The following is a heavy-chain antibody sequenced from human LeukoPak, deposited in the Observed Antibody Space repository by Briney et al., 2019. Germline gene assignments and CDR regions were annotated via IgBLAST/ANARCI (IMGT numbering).Heavy chain of an antibody. CDR2: IYTSGST. J-gene: IGHJ5*02. V-gene: IGHV4-4*07. CDR1: GGSTSSYY. D-gene: IGHD5-18*01. CDR3: ARRIRIQNWFDP. Sequence: SETLSLTCTVSGGSTSSYYWSWIRQPAGKGLEWIGRIYTSGSTNYNPSLKSRVTMSVDTSKNQFSLKLSSVTAADTAVYYCARRIRIQNWFDPWGQGTLVTVSS.